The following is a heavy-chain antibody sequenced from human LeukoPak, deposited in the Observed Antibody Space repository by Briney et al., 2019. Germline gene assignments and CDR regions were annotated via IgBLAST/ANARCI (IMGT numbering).Heavy chain of an antibody. CDR3: ARGYYSLGYFDY. CDR1: GFTFSSYW. Sequence: PGGSLRLSCAASGFTFSSYWMHWVRQAPGKGLVWVSRINSDESSTSYADSVKGRFTISRGNAKNTLYLQMNSLRDEDTAVYYCARGYYSLGYFDYWGQGALVTVSS. V-gene: IGHV3-74*01. CDR2: INSDESST. D-gene: IGHD3-22*01. J-gene: IGHJ4*02.